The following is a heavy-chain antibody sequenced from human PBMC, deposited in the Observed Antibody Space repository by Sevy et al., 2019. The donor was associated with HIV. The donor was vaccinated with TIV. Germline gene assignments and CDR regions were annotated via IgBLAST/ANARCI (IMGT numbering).Heavy chain of an antibody. CDR1: GLTFSNYG. D-gene: IGHD6-13*01. CDR2: ISYAGRNK. CDR3: AKDASSSWTGGTFQH. V-gene: IGHV3-30*18. J-gene: IGHJ1*01. Sequence: GGSLRLSCAASGLTFSNYGIHWVRQALGKGLEWVAFISYAGRNKFYADSVKGRFTVSRDNSKNTLYLEMNSLRAEDTAVYYCAKDASSSWTGGTFQHWGQGTLVTVSS.